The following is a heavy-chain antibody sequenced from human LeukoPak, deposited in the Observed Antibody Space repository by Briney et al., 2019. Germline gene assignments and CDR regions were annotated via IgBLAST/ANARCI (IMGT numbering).Heavy chain of an antibody. CDR2: IFPIFGTA. CDR1: GYTFTSYG. J-gene: IGHJ6*03. CDR3: ARDLTISVLGYGYYYMDV. V-gene: IGHV1-69*13. D-gene: IGHD3-3*01. Sequence: SVKVSCKASGYTFTSYGISWVRQAPGQGLEWMGGIFPIFGTANYAQKFQGRVTITADESTSTAYMELSSLRSEDTAVYYCARDLTISVLGYGYYYMDVWGKGTTVTVSS.